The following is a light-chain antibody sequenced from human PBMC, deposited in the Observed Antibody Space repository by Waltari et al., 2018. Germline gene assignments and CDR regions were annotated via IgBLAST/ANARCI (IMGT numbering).Light chain of an antibody. CDR3: QHYLRLPVT. CDR2: GAS. V-gene: IGKV3-20*01. CDR1: QSVSRA. J-gene: IGKJ1*01. Sequence: IVLMHPPGPMSFPPGGRAPVSCRASQSVSRAVAWYQQKPGPAPRLLIYGASTRATGIPDRFSGSGSGTDFSLTISRLEPDDFAIYYCQHYLRLPVTFGQGTTVEI.